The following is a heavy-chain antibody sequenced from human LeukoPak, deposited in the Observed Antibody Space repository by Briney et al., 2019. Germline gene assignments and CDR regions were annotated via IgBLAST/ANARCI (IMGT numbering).Heavy chain of an antibody. CDR1: GFTFSNAW. V-gene: IGHV3-15*01. CDR3: TTDRIVVVTAIPGRVDY. D-gene: IGHD2-21*02. Sequence: GGSLRLSCAASGFTFSNAWMSWVRQAPGKGLEWVGRIKSKTDGGTTDYAAPVKGRFTISRDDSKNTLYLQMNSLKTEDTAVYYCTTDRIVVVTAIPGRVDYWGQGTLVTVSS. CDR2: IKSKTDGGTT. J-gene: IGHJ4*02.